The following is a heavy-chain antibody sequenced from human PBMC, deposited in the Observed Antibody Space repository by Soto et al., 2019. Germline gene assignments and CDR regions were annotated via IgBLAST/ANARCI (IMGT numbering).Heavy chain of an antibody. Sequence: SEILFLTCACYGWSFSGYYLGWVRPPPGKGLEWIGEINHSGSTNYNPSLKSRVTISVDTSKNQFSLKLSSVTAADTAVYYCARAGFRRIAAAGTCWFDPWGQGTLVTVSS. CDR3: ARAGFRRIAAAGTCWFDP. J-gene: IGHJ5*02. CDR2: INHSGST. CDR1: GWSFSGYY. D-gene: IGHD6-13*01. V-gene: IGHV4-34*01.